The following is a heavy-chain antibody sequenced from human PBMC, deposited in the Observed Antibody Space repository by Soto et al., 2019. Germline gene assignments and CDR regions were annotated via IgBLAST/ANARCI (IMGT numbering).Heavy chain of an antibody. V-gene: IGHV3-11*01. CDR1: GFTFSDYY. Sequence: QVQLVESGGGLVKPGGSLRLSCAASGFTFSDYYMNWIRQAPGKGLEWVSYISSSGTTIYYADSVKGRFTISRDNAKNSLFLQMNSLRSEDTALYYCARGHSIFYGMDVWGQGTTVTVSS. D-gene: IGHD2-21*01. J-gene: IGHJ6*02. CDR3: ARGHSIFYGMDV. CDR2: ISSSGTTI.